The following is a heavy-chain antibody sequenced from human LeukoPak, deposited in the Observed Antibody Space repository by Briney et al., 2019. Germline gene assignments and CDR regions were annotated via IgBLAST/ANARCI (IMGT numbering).Heavy chain of an antibody. Sequence: PGGSLRLSCAVSVFTFSSYAMSWVRQAPGKGLEWVSPINGSGGSTYYADSVKGRFTISRDNSKNTLYLQMSSLRAEDTAVYYCAKLPLAPHYFYYGMDVWGQGTTVTVSS. V-gene: IGHV3-23*01. D-gene: IGHD6-13*01. CDR1: VFTFSSYA. CDR2: INGSGGST. CDR3: AKLPLAPHYFYYGMDV. J-gene: IGHJ6*02.